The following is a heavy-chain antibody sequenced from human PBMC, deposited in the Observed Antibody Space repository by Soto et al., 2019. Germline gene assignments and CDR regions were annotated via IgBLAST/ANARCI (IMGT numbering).Heavy chain of an antibody. CDR3: AREGAASYSYYYGTDV. D-gene: IGHD3-16*01. Sequence: LCGGSISSGDSYWSWIRQSPGKGLEWIGYIYYRGSPYYNPSLKSRVTISVDTSKNQFSLKLNSVTAADTAVYYCAREGAASYSYYYGTDVWGQGTTVTVSS. V-gene: IGHV4-30-4*01. CDR2: IYYRGSP. CDR1: GGSISSGDSY. J-gene: IGHJ6*02.